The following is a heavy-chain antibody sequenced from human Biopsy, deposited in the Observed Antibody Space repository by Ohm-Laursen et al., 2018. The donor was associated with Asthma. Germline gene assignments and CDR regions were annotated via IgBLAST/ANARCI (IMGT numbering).Heavy chain of an antibody. CDR2: IDWKEDK. D-gene: IGHD1-14*01. CDR3: TRHNDY. CDR1: GFSLSSSGAN. V-gene: IGHV2-70*04. Sequence: PTQTLTLTSSFSGFSLSSSGANVNWIRQPPGKALEWLARIDWKEDKFYSTSLRTRLTISKGSSEDQVVLTMTNMGPVDTATYYCTRHNDYWGPGTLVTVSS. J-gene: IGHJ4*02.